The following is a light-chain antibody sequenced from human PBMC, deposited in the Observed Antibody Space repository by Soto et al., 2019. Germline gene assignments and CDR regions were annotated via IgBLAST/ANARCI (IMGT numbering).Light chain of an antibody. CDR3: QHYGNSRGT. Sequence: DSQMTQSPATLSASVGDRVPITCRASQSISSWLAWYQQKPGKAPKLLIYGASSRATGIPDRFSGSGSATDFTLTISRLEPEDFAVYYCQHYGNSRGTFGQGTKVDIK. J-gene: IGKJ1*01. CDR2: GAS. V-gene: IGKV1-5*01. CDR1: QSISSW.